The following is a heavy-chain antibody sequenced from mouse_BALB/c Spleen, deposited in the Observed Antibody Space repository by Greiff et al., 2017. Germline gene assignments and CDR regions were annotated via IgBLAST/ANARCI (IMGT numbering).Heavy chain of an antibody. CDR3: ARGSSVWYFDV. Sequence: EVKLVESGGGLVQPGGSRKLSCAASGFTFSSFGMHWVRQAPEKGLEWVAYISSGSSTIYYADTVKGRFTISRDNPKNTLFLQMTSLRSEDTAMYYCARGSSVWYFDVWGAGTTVTVSS. D-gene: IGHD1-1*01. CDR1: GFTFSSFG. V-gene: IGHV5-17*02. J-gene: IGHJ1*01. CDR2: ISSGSSTI.